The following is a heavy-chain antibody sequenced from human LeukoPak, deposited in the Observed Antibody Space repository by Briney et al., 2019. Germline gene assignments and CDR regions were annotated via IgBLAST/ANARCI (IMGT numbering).Heavy chain of an antibody. Sequence: SETLSLTCTVSGGSISSYYWSWIRQPPGKGLEWIGYIYYSGSTNYNPSLKSRVNISVDTSKNQFSLKLSSVTAADTAVYYCARAGVAVAGGGWFDPWGQRTLVTVSS. CDR3: ARAGVAVAGGGWFDP. J-gene: IGHJ5*02. CDR2: IYYSGST. D-gene: IGHD6-19*01. V-gene: IGHV4-59*01. CDR1: GGSISSYY.